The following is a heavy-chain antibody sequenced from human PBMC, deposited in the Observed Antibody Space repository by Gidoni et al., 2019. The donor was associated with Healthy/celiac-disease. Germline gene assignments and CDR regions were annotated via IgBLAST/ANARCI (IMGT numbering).Heavy chain of an antibody. Sequence: QVQLQESGPGLVKPSETLSLTCTVSGGSISSYYWSWIRQPPGKGLEWIGYIYYSGSTNYNPSLKSRVTISVDTSKNQFSLKLSSVTAADTAVYYCASRYNWSDATPYWYFDLWGRGTLVTVSS. CDR3: ASRYNWSDATPYWYFDL. V-gene: IGHV4-59*08. CDR2: IYYSGST. CDR1: GGSISSYY. J-gene: IGHJ2*01. D-gene: IGHD1-1*01.